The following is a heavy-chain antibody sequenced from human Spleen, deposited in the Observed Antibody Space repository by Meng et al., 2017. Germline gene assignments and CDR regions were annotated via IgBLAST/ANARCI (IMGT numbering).Heavy chain of an antibody. CDR1: GGIFSNYV. CDR3: ARKAGNCISTTCYSLDY. Sequence: SVKVSCKALGGIFSNYVIGWVRRAPGQGLEWMGGINAVFGTTNYAQKFQDRVTITSDESTSTVYMELTRLTSEDTAVYFCARKAGNCISTTCYSLDYWGQGTLVTGSS. D-gene: IGHD2-2*01. CDR2: INAVFGTT. J-gene: IGHJ4*02. V-gene: IGHV1-69*13.